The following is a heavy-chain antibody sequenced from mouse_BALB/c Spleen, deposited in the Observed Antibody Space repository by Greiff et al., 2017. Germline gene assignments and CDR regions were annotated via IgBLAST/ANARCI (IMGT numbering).Heavy chain of an antibody. CDR3: ALYYGNYRAMDY. V-gene: IGHV5-4*02. D-gene: IGHD2-1*01. CDR1: GFTFSDYY. CDR2: ISDGGSYT. Sequence: EVQLVESGGGLVKPGGSLKLSCAASGFTFSDYYMYWVRQTPEKRLEWVATISDGGSYTYYPDSVKGRFTISRDNAKNNLYLQMSSLKSEDTAMYYCALYYGNYRAMDYWGQGTSVTVSS. J-gene: IGHJ4*01.